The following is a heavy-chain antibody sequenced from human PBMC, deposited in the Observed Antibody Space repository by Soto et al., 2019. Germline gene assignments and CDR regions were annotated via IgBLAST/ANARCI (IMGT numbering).Heavy chain of an antibody. CDR3: ARDDFWSGYYYGMDV. J-gene: IGHJ6*02. Sequence: SETLSLTCTVSGGSISCYYWSWIRQPPGKGLEWIGYIYYSGSTNYNPSLKSRVTISVDTSKNQFSLKLSSVTAADTAVYYCARDDFWSGYYYGMDVWGQGTTVTVSS. CDR1: GGSISCYY. D-gene: IGHD3-3*01. V-gene: IGHV4-59*01. CDR2: IYYSGST.